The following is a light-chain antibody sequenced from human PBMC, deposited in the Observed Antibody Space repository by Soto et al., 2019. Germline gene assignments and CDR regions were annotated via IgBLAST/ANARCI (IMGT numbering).Light chain of an antibody. J-gene: IGLJ2*01. CDR3: SSYTSSSTVT. V-gene: IGLV2-14*01. CDR2: EVN. CDR1: SSDVGGYKY. Sequence: QSALTQPASVSGSPGQSITISCTGNSSDVGGYKYVSWYQHHPGKAPKLMIYEVNNRPSGVSNRFSGSKSGNTASLTISGLQAEDDADYYCSSYTSSSTVTFGGGTKVTVL.